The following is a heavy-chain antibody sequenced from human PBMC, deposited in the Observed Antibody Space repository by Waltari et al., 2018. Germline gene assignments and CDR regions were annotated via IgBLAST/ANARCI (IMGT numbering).Heavy chain of an antibody. CDR3: SKGKAVGIVDWFDP. CDR1: GFTISNYA. V-gene: IGHV3-23*01. Sequence: EVQVLESGGALVQPGGSLTLSCIVSGFTISNYAMTWGRQAPGNGLQWVSTSAGSGATYYADPVKSRFSTYSDNSKSTLYLQMASLRAEDTAVYYCSKGKAVGIVDWFDPWGQGTLVTVSS. D-gene: IGHD2-15*01. J-gene: IGHJ5*02. CDR2: SAGSGAT.